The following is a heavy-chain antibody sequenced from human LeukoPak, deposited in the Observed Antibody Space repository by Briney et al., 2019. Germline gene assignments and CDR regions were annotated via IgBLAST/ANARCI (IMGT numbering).Heavy chain of an antibody. Sequence: GGSLRLSCAASGFTFSSYWMSWVRQASGKGLERVANIKQDGSEKYYVDSVKGRFTISRDNAKNSLYLQMNSLRAEDTAVYYCARAVSWSGYYSYYYYYMDVWGKGTTVTVSS. CDR2: IKQDGSEK. D-gene: IGHD3-3*01. CDR3: ARAVSWSGYYSYYYYYMDV. CDR1: GFTFSSYW. J-gene: IGHJ6*03. V-gene: IGHV3-7*01.